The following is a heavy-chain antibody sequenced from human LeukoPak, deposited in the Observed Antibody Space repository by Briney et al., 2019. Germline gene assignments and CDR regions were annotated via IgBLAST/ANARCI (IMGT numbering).Heavy chain of an antibody. Sequence: RSSETLSLTCAVYGGSFSGYYWSWIRQPPGKGLEWIGEINHSGSTNYNPSLKSRVTISVDTSKNQFSLKLGSVTAADTAVYYCAVDTAIGSLDYWGQGTLVTVSS. V-gene: IGHV4-34*01. D-gene: IGHD5-18*01. CDR2: INHSGST. CDR3: AVDTAIGSLDY. CDR1: GGSFSGYY. J-gene: IGHJ4*02.